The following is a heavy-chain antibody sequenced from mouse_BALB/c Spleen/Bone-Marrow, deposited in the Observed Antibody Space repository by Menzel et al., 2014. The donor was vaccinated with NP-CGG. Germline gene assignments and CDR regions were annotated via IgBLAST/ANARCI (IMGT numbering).Heavy chain of an antibody. CDR3: ARWGRWEKWYFDV. V-gene: IGHV5-17*02. CDR1: GFTFSSFG. Sequence: EVMLVESGGGLVQPGGSRKLSCAASGFTFSSFGMHWVRQAPEKGLEWVAYISSGSSTIYYADTVKGRFTISRDNPKNTLFLQMTSLRSEDTAMYYCARWGRWEKWYFDVWGAGTTVTVSS. J-gene: IGHJ1*01. D-gene: IGHD1-1*02. CDR2: ISSGSSTI.